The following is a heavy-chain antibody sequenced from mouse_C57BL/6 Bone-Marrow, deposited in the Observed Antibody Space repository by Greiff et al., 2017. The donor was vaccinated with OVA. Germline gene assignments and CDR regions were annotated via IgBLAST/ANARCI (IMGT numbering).Heavy chain of an antibody. D-gene: IGHD2-3*01. CDR1: GFSLTSYG. CDR3: ARRGWLLRSWYFDV. J-gene: IGHJ1*03. V-gene: IGHV2-2*01. Sequence: VKLMESGPGLVQPSQSLSITCTVSGFSLTSYGVHWVRQSPGKGLEWLGVIWSGGSTDYNAAFISRLSISKDNSKSQVFFKMNSLQADDTAIYYCARRGWLLRSWYFDVWGTGTTVTVSS. CDR2: IWSGGST.